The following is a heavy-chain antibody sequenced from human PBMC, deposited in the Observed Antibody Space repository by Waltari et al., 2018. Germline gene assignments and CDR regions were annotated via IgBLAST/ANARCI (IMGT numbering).Heavy chain of an antibody. Sequence: SSVKVSCKASGGTFSSYAISWVRQAPGQGLEWMGGIIPIFGTANYAQKFQGRVTITTDESTSTAYMELSSLRSEDTAVYYCASLLYCTNGVCYKHYYYYMDVWGKGTTVTVSS. V-gene: IGHV1-69*05. CDR1: GGTFSSYA. D-gene: IGHD2-8*01. CDR2: IIPIFGTA. CDR3: ASLLYCTNGVCYKHYYYYMDV. J-gene: IGHJ6*03.